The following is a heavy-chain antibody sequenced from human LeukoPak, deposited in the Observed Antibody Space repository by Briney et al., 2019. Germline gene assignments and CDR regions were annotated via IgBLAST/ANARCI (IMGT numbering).Heavy chain of an antibody. J-gene: IGHJ5*02. CDR2: IYYSGST. V-gene: IGHV4-39*01. D-gene: IGHD2-2*01. CDR3: AGRYAHGGFDP. Sequence: SGTLSLTCTVSGGSISSSSYYWGWIRQPPGKGLEWIGSIYYSGSTYYNPSLKSRVTISVDTSKNQFSLKLSPVTAADTAVYYCAGRYAHGGFDPWGQGTLVTVSS. CDR1: GGSISSSSYY.